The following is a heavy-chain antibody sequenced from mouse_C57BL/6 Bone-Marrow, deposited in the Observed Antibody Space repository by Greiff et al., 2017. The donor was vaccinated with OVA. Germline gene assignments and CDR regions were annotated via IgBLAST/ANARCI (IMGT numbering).Heavy chain of an antibody. Sequence: EVQLVESGGDLVKPGGSLKLSCAASGFTFSSYGMSWVRQTPDKRLEWVATISSGGSYTYYPDSVKGRFTISRDNAKNTLYLQMSSLKSEDTAMXYCASHYYGSRYYFDYWGQGTTLTVSS. CDR1: GFTFSSYG. J-gene: IGHJ2*01. CDR2: ISSGGSYT. D-gene: IGHD1-1*01. CDR3: ASHYYGSRYYFDY. V-gene: IGHV5-6*01.